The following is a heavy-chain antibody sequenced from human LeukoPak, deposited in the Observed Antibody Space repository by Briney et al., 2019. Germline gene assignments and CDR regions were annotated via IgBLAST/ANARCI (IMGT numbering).Heavy chain of an antibody. CDR1: GGSISSYY. J-gene: IGHJ5*02. Sequence: SETLSLTCTVSGGSISSYYWSWIRQPPGKGLEWIGYIYYSGSTNYNPSLKSRVTISVDTSKNQFSLKLSSVTAADTAVYYCARSLESGYVGPWGQGTLVPVSS. V-gene: IGHV4-59*01. CDR2: IYYSGST. D-gene: IGHD5-12*01. CDR3: ARSLESGYVGP.